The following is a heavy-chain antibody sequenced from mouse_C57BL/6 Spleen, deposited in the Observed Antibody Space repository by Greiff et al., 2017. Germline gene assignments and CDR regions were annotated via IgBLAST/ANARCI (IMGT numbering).Heavy chain of an antibody. J-gene: IGHJ3*01. D-gene: IGHD1-1*01. Sequence: VHVKQSGAELVRPGASVKLSCTASGFNIKDYYMHWVKQRPEQGLEWIGRIDPEDGDTEYAPKFQGKATMTADTSSNTAYLQLSSLTSEDTAVYYCTTEELLGAYWGQGTLVTVSA. CDR1: GFNIKDYY. CDR3: TTEELLGAY. V-gene: IGHV14-1*01. CDR2: IDPEDGDT.